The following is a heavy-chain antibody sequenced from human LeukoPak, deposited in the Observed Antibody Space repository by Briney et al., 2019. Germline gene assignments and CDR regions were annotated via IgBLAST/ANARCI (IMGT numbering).Heavy chain of an antibody. J-gene: IGHJ4*02. Sequence: GGSLRLSCAASGFTFSSYWMSWVRQAPGKGLEWVAFIRYDGSNKYYADSVKGRFTISRDNSKNTLYLQMNSLRAEDTAVYYCAKARKQQPYFDYWGQGTLATVSS. D-gene: IGHD6-13*01. CDR1: GFTFSSYW. CDR3: AKARKQQPYFDY. V-gene: IGHV3-30*02. CDR2: IRYDGSNK.